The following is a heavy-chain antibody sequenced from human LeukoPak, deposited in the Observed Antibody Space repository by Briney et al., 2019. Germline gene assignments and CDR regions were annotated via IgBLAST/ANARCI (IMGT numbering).Heavy chain of an antibody. V-gene: IGHV3-30*18. Sequence: GRSLRLSCAASGFTFSSYGMHWVHQAPGKGLEWVAVISYDGSNKYYADSVKGRFTISRDNSKNTLYLQMNSLRAEDTAVYYCAKDTSPSGYDHFDYWGQGTLVTVSS. CDR3: AKDTSPSGYDHFDY. J-gene: IGHJ4*02. CDR1: GFTFSSYG. CDR2: ISYDGSNK. D-gene: IGHD5-12*01.